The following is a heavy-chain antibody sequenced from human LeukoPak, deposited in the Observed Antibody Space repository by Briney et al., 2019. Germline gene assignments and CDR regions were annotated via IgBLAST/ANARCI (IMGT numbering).Heavy chain of an antibody. J-gene: IGHJ4*02. Sequence: GGSLRLSCAASGFTFSDFWMHWVRQAPGKGPVRVSRIRPDGTDASYADSVKGRFTISRDNARNTLFLQISSLRDEDTAVYYCARDMWGTFDYWGQGTLVTVSS. D-gene: IGHD7-27*01. CDR3: ARDMWGTFDY. V-gene: IGHV3-74*01. CDR2: IRPDGTDA. CDR1: GFTFSDFW.